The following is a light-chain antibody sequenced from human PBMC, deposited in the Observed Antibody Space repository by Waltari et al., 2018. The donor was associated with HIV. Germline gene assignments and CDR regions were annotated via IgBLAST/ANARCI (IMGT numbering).Light chain of an antibody. J-gene: IGKJ2*01. V-gene: IGKV1-5*03. CDR3: QQYSSFPIT. CDR2: KTS. CDR1: HNVGTW. Sequence: DIQMTQSPSTLSASIGDRVSITCRASHNVGTWLAWYQQKPGKAPILLISKTSTLESGVPTNFSGSGSGTYFTLTISALRPDDFASYFCQQYSSFPITFGLVTKL.